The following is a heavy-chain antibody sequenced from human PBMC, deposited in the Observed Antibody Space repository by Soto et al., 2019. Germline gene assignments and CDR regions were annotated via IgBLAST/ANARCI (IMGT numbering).Heavy chain of an antibody. CDR3: AAGDSSGYYGG. CDR2: ITVGTGNT. D-gene: IGHD3-22*01. Sequence: SVKVSCKASGFTFTSSSVQWVRQARGQRLEWIGWITVGTGNTNYAQKFQERVTITRDMSTSTAYMELSNLRSEDTAVYYCAAGDSSGYYGGWGQGTQVTAPQ. J-gene: IGHJ4*02. V-gene: IGHV1-58*01. CDR1: GFTFTSSS.